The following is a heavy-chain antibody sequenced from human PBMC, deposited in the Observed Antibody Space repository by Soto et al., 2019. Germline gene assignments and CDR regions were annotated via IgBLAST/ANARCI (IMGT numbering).Heavy chain of an antibody. J-gene: IGHJ6*02. CDR1: GGTFSSYA. CDR2: IIPIFGTA. CDR3: ARTGHGSSWYSGMDV. V-gene: IGHV1-69*12. D-gene: IGHD6-13*01. Sequence: QVQLVQSGAEVKKPGSSVKVSCKASGGTFSSYAISWVRQAPGQGLEWMGGIIPIFGTANYAQKFQGRVTITADESTSTADMELSSMRSEDTAVYYCARTGHGSSWYSGMDVWGQGTTVTVSS.